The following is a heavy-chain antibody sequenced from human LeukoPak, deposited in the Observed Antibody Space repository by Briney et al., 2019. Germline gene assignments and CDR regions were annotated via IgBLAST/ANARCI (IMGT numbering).Heavy chain of an antibody. CDR3: AKPGVLLWFGELLS. V-gene: IGHV3-23*01. CDR2: ISGSGGST. J-gene: IGHJ5*02. CDR1: GFTFSSYG. D-gene: IGHD3-10*01. Sequence: PGGSLRLSCAASGFTFSSYGMSWVRQAPGKGLEWVSAISGSGGSTYYADSVKGRFTISRDNSKNTLYLQMNSLRAEDTAVYHCAKPGVLLWFGELLSWGQGTLVTVSS.